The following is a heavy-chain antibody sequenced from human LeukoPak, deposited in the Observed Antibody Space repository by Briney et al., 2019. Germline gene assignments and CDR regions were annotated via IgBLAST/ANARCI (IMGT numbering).Heavy chain of an antibody. D-gene: IGHD4-17*01. Sequence: GGSLRLSCAASGFTFSTYWMHWVRQAPGRGLEWVSSISGSSSYIYYADSAKGRFTISRDNAKNSLYLQMNSLRAEDTAVYYCARDEGLKATVTPLDYWGQGTLVTVSS. CDR2: ISGSSSYI. V-gene: IGHV3-21*01. J-gene: IGHJ4*02. CDR1: GFTFSTYW. CDR3: ARDEGLKATVTPLDY.